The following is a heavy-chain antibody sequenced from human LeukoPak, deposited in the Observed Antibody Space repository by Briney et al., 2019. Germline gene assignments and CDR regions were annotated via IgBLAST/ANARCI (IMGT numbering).Heavy chain of an antibody. CDR1: GGSISSYY. V-gene: IGHV4-59*08. D-gene: IGHD2-2*02. J-gene: IGHJ4*02. CDR3: ARHVSPSSCRTSHCYTRSRGPAFDY. CDR2: IYYSGST. Sequence: PSETLSLTCTVSGGSISSYYWSWIRQPPGKGLEWIGYIYYSGSTNYNPSLKSRVTISVDTSKNQFSLKLSSVTAADTAVYYCARHVSPSSCRTSHCYTRSRGPAFDYWGQGTLVTVSS.